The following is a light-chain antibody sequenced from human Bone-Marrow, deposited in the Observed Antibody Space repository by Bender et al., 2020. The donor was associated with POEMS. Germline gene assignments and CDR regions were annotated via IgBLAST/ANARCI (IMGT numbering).Light chain of an antibody. Sequence: QSALTQPASVSGSPGQSITISCTGTSSDVGRYNLVSWYQKHPGKAPKLMIYDVSNRPSGVSNRFSGSKSGNTASLTISGLQAEDEADYYCSSYTSSSTLIVFGGGTKLTVL. V-gene: IGLV2-14*02. CDR1: SSDVGRYNL. CDR3: SSYTSSSTLIV. J-gene: IGLJ3*02. CDR2: DVS.